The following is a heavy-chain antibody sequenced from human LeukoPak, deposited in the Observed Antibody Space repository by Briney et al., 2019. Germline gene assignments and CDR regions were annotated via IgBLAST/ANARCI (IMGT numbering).Heavy chain of an antibody. J-gene: IGHJ3*02. CDR1: GGSFSDYY. V-gene: IGHV4-59*10. Sequence: SETLSLTCAVYGGSFSDYYWSWIRQPAGKGLEWIGRISSSGSTNYNPSLRSRVTISVDTSKNQFSLKLSSVTAADTAVYFCARGPYSYDSSGAFDIWGQGTMVTVSS. CDR2: ISSSGST. D-gene: IGHD3-22*01. CDR3: ARGPYSYDSSGAFDI.